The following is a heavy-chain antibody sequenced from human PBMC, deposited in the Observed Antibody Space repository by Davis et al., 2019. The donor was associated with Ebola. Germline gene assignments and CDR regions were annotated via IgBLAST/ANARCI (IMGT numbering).Heavy chain of an antibody. CDR1: GFTFGTSA. J-gene: IGHJ5*02. D-gene: IGHD2-15*01. CDR2: ISINGGRI. V-gene: IGHV3-23*01. CDR3: AKDSLDIVVVVAATPLDP. Sequence: GESLKISCAASGFTFGTSAMSWFRQAPGKGPEWVSSISINGGRIFYAASVKGRFTISRDNSMDTLYLQMNSLRDEDTAVYSCAKDSLDIVVVVAATPLDPWGQGTLVTVSS.